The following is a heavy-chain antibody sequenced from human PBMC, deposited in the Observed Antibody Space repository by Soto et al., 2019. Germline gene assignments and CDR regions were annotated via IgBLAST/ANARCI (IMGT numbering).Heavy chain of an antibody. V-gene: IGHV3-74*01. J-gene: IGHJ4*02. D-gene: IGHD5-12*01. CDR2: IKTDGSII. CDR3: ARVGSGYYHFDY. CDR1: GFTFSSYW. Sequence: EAQLVESGGGLAQPGGSLRLSCAASGFTFSSYWMHWVRQAPGKGLVWVSRIKTDGSIITYADSVQGRFTISRDNGKNTLYLQMDSLRAEDTAVYYCARVGSGYYHFDYWGQGTLVTVPS.